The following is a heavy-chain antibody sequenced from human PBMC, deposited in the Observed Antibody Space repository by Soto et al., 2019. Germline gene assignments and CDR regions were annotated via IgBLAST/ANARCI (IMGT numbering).Heavy chain of an antibody. D-gene: IGHD5-12*01. CDR3: TSHYSGYDYSAFDI. J-gene: IGHJ3*02. CDR1: GFTFSGSA. Sequence: GGSLRLSCAASGFTFSGSAMHWVRQASGKGLEWVGRIRSKANNYATAYAVSVKGRFTISRDDSKNTAYLQMNGLKTEDTAVYYCTSHYSGYDYSAFDIWGQGTMVTVSS. CDR2: IRSKANNYAT. V-gene: IGHV3-73*01.